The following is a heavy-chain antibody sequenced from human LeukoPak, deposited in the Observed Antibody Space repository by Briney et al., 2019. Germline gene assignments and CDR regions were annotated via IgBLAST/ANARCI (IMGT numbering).Heavy chain of an antibody. CDR1: GYTFTSYY. J-gene: IGHJ4*02. CDR2: INPSGGST. CDR3: ARAKLRYFDWLLGDYYFDY. D-gene: IGHD3-9*01. Sequence: GASVKVSCKASGYTFTSYYMHWVRQAPGQGLEWMGIINPSGGSTSYAQKFQGRVTMTTDTSTSTAYMELRSLRSDGTAVYYCARAKLRYFDWLLGDYYFDYWGQGTLVTVSS. V-gene: IGHV1-46*01.